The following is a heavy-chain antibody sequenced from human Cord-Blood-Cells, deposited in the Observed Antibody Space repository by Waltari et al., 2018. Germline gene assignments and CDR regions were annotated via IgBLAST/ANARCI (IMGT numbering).Heavy chain of an antibody. CDR1: GGSFSGYY. D-gene: IGHD3-10*01. CDR2: INHSGST. Sequence: QVQLQQWGAGLLKPSETLSLTCAVYGGSFSGYYWSWIRQPPGKGLEWIGEINHSGSTNYNRSLKSRVTISVDTSKNQFSLKLSSVTAAETAVYYCALAPWFGELLYAFDIWGQGTMVTVSS. CDR3: ALAPWFGELLYAFDI. J-gene: IGHJ3*02. V-gene: IGHV4-34*01.